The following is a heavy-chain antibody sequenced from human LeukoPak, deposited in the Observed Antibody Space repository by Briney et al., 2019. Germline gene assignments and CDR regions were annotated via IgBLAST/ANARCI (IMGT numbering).Heavy chain of an antibody. CDR1: GGSFSGYS. J-gene: IGHJ4*02. CDR3: ARGAKRGYSGYDLIDY. V-gene: IGHV4-34*01. Sequence: PPETLSLSCAVYGGSFSGYSRSWVRQPPGKGLEWVGEINNSGRTNYNPSPTSRVTISVNTTDNKPSLTPSSMPAADPTVNYCARGAKRGYSGYDLIDYWGEGTLVTASA. D-gene: IGHD5-12*01. CDR2: INNSGRT.